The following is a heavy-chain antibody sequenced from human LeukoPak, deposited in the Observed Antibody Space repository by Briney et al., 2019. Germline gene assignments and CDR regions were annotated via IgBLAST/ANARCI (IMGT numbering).Heavy chain of an antibody. J-gene: IGHJ4*02. CDR1: GFIFSNYN. Sequence: GGSLRLSCAASGFIFSNYNMKWVRQAPGEGLEWVSSISSSSNYIYYGDSVKGRFTISRDNAKNSLYLQMNSLRAEDSAVYYCARVAAGPFWGQGTLVTVSS. D-gene: IGHD6-13*01. CDR2: ISSSSNYI. V-gene: IGHV3-21*01. CDR3: ARVAAGPF.